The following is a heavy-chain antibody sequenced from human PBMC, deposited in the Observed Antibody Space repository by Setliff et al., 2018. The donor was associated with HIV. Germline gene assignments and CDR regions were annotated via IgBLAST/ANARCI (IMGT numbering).Heavy chain of an antibody. V-gene: IGHV1-69*13. CDR1: GGTFSGYG. Sequence: SVKVSCKASGGTFSGYGISWVRQAPGQGLEWMGGIIPIFDTTNYAQKFQGGVTITADESTSTAYMELSSLRSEDTAVYYCAKGPLYSGYDLDYYCYYMDVWGKGTTVTVSS. D-gene: IGHD5-12*01. CDR3: AKGPLYSGYDLDYYCYYMDV. J-gene: IGHJ6*03. CDR2: IIPIFDTT.